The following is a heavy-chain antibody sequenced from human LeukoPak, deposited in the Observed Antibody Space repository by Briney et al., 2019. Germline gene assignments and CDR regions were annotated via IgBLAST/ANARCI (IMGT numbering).Heavy chain of an antibody. Sequence: SETLSLTCTVSGDSIFSGTYHWSWVRQPAGKGLEWIGRIFTTGTTNYSPALKSRVTLSLDRSKNQFSLQLTSVTAADTAVYYCATHRTSGSYYRAFYYWGQGTLVTVSS. V-gene: IGHV4-61*02. J-gene: IGHJ4*02. CDR1: GDSIFSGTYH. D-gene: IGHD3-22*01. CDR3: ATHRTSGSYYRAFYY. CDR2: IFTTGTT.